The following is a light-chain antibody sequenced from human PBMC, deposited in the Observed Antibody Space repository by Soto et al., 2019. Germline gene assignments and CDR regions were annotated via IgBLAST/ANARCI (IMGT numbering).Light chain of an antibody. CDR1: HNIHSDY. V-gene: IGKV3-20*01. J-gene: IGKJ2*01. Sequence: EIVLTQSPGTLSSSPGARATLSCRATHNIHSDYLAWYQQKLGQAPRLLIYGASSRATGIPDRFSGSGSGTDFTLTISRLEPEDFAVYYCQKYGSSHTFGQGTKLEIK. CDR2: GAS. CDR3: QKYGSSHT.